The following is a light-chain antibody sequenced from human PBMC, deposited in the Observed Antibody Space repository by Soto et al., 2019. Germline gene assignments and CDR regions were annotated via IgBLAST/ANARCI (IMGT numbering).Light chain of an antibody. V-gene: IGKV3-20*01. CDR1: QSVSSSY. CDR2: GAS. J-gene: IGKJ1*01. Sequence: EIVLTKSPGTLSLSPGERATLSCRASQSVSSSYLAWYQQKPGQAPRLLIYGASSRATGIPDRFSGSGSGTDFTLTISRLEPEDFAVYYCQQYGSSPSWTFGQGTKVDIK. CDR3: QQYGSSPSWT.